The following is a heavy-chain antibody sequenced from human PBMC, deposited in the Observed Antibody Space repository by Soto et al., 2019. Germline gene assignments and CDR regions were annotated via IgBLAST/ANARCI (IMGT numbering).Heavy chain of an antibody. CDR3: AEDMVAVGGYETFDF. CDR1: GFTFSNFA. V-gene: IGHV3-23*01. Sequence: EVQLSQSGGGLVQPGGSLRLSCAASGFTFSNFAMRWVRQAPGKGLEWVSDISGSGGSTYYAESVKGRFTTSRDNSKNTLLLQMNSLRVEDTAAYYCAEDMVAVGGYETFDFWGQGTMVTVSS. D-gene: IGHD5-12*01. CDR2: ISGSGGST. J-gene: IGHJ4*02.